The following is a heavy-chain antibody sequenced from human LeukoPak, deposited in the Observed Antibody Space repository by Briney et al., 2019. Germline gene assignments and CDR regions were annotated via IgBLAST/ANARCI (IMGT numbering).Heavy chain of an antibody. J-gene: IGHJ6*02. CDR2: FSAYNGNT. V-gene: IGHV1-18*01. CDR1: GYTFTNYG. CDR3: ASVYCSSTSCPRGDYYYGMDV. D-gene: IGHD2-2*01. Sequence: ASVKVSCKASGYTFTNYGISWVRQAPGQGLEWMGWFSAYNGNTNYAQKLQGRVTMTTDTSTSTAYMELRSLRSDDTAVYYCASVYCSSTSCPRGDYYYGMDVWGQGTTVTVSS.